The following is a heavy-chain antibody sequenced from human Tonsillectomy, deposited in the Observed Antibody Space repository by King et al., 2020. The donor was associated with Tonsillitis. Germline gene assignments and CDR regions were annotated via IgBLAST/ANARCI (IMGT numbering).Heavy chain of an antibody. CDR3: ARDRYYRSGWFSDY. V-gene: IGHV1-18*01. CDR1: GFTFTNYG. Sequence: QLVQSVAEVKKPGASVKVSCKASGFTFTNYGISWVRQAPGQGLEWMGWISVYTGNTNYAQNLQGRVTMTTDTSTSTAYMELRSLRSADTAVFYCARDRYYRSGWFSDYWGQGTLVTVSS. J-gene: IGHJ4*02. CDR2: ISVYTGNT. D-gene: IGHD6-19*01.